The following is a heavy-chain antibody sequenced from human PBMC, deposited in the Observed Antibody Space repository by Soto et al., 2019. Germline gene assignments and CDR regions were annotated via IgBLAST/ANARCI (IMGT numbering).Heavy chain of an antibody. CDR3: ARAYRDSSSWYSNYYYYMDV. V-gene: IGHV1-18*01. D-gene: IGHD6-13*01. CDR2: ISAYNGNT. Sequence: GASVKVSCKVSGYTLTELSMHWVRQAPGQGLEWMGWISAYNGNTNYAQKLQGRVTMTTDTSTSTAYMELRSLRSDDTAVYYCARAYRDSSSWYSNYYYYMDVWGKGTTVTVSS. J-gene: IGHJ6*03. CDR1: GYTLTELS.